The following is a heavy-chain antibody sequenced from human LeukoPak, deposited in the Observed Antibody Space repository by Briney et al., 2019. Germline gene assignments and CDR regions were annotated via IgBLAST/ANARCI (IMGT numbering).Heavy chain of an antibody. D-gene: IGHD6-19*01. CDR2: IRSKAYGGTT. J-gene: IGHJ3*02. V-gene: IGHV3-49*04. CDR1: GFTFGDYA. Sequence: PGRSLRLSCTASGFTFGDYAMSWVRQAPGKGLEWVGFIRSKAYGGTTEYAASVKGRFTISRDDSKSIAYLQMNSLKTEDTAVYYCTRAPPYSGWYVGAFDIWGQGTMVTVSS. CDR3: TRAPPYSGWYVGAFDI.